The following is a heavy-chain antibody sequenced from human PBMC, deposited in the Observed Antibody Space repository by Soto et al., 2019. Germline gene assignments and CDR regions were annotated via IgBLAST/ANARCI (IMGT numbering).Heavy chain of an antibody. Sequence: QVQLVQSGAEVKKPGSSVKVSCKASGGTFSSYAISWVRQAPGQGLEWMGGIIPIFGTANNAQKFQGRVTITADKSTSTAYMELSSLRSEDTAVYYCARVLGYSGSSYDAFDIWGQGTMVTVSS. V-gene: IGHV1-69*06. CDR2: IIPIFGTA. J-gene: IGHJ3*02. D-gene: IGHD1-26*01. CDR3: ARVLGYSGSSYDAFDI. CDR1: GGTFSSYA.